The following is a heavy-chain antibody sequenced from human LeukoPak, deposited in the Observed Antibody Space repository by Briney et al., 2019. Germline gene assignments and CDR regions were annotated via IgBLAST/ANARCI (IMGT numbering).Heavy chain of an antibody. Sequence: SQTLSLTCTVSGGSISSGSYYWSWIRQPAGKGLEWIGRIYTSGSTNYNPSLKSRVTISVDTSKNQFSLKLSSVTAADTAVYYCARDSSSWSPGAFDIWGQGTMVTVSS. V-gene: IGHV4-61*02. CDR2: IYTSGST. D-gene: IGHD6-13*01. CDR1: GGSISSGSYY. J-gene: IGHJ3*02. CDR3: ARDSSSWSPGAFDI.